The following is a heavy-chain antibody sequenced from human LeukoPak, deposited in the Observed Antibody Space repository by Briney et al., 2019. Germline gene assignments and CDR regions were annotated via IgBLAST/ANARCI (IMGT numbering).Heavy chain of an antibody. CDR3: ARLLTSSSSGWYSQSIDI. D-gene: IGHD6-19*01. Sequence: SETLSLTCAVYGGSFSGYYWSWIRQPPGKGLEWIGEIYHSGSTTCNPSLKSRVSISIDMSKSQFSLKLSSVTAADTAAYYCARLLTSSSSGWYSQSIDIWGQGTMVTVSS. J-gene: IGHJ3*02. CDR1: GGSFSGYY. V-gene: IGHV4-34*01. CDR2: IYHSGST.